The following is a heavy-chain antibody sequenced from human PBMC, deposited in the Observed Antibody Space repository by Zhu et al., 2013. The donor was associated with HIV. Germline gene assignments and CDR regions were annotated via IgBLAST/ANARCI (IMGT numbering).Heavy chain of an antibody. V-gene: IGHV4-38-2*01. CDR3: ANSWTKYSFPTDYYMDV. D-gene: IGHD6-13*01. CDR2: IYHSGST. J-gene: IGHJ6*03. Sequence: QVQLQESGPGLVKPSETLSLTCAVSGYSISSGYYWGWIRQPPGKGLEWIGSIYHSGSTYYNPSLKSRVTISVDTSKNQFSLKLSSVTAADTAVYYCANSWTKYSFPTDYYMDVWGKGTTVTVSS. CDR1: GYSISSGYY.